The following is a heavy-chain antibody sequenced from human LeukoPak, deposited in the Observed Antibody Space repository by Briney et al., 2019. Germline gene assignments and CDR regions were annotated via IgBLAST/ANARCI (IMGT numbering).Heavy chain of an antibody. J-gene: IGHJ4*02. CDR1: GGSISSYY. Sequence: SETLSLTCTVSGGSISSYYWSWIRQPPGKGLEYIGYVFYSGSTNYNPSLKSRVTISVDTSKNQFSLKLSSVTAADTAVYYCARGRYYDSSGYPHFDYWGQGTLVTVSS. V-gene: IGHV4-59*01. CDR3: ARGRYYDSSGYPHFDY. CDR2: VFYSGST. D-gene: IGHD3-22*01.